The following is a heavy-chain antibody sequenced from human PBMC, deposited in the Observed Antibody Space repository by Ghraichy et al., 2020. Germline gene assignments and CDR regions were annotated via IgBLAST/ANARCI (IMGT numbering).Heavy chain of an antibody. CDR3: ARERCSSTSCYVLPYYYYYGMDV. CDR1: GGSISSYY. V-gene: IGHV4-4*07. J-gene: IGHJ6*02. Sequence: SETLSLTCTVSGGSISSYYWSWIRQPAGKGLKWIGRIYTSGSTNYNPSLKSRVTMSVDTSKNQFSLKLSSVTAADTAVYYCARERCSSTSCYVLPYYYYYGMDVWGQGTTVTVSS. CDR2: IYTSGST. D-gene: IGHD2-2*01.